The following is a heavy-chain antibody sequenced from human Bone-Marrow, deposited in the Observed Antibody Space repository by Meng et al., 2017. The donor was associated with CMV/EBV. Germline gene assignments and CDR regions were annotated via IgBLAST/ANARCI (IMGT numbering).Heavy chain of an antibody. CDR2: ISYDGSNK. Sequence: GESLKISCAASGFTFSSYAMHWVRQAPGKGLEWVAVISYDGSNKYYADSVKGRFTISRDNAKNTLYLQMNSLRAEDTAVYYCAMGSGSDSWGQGTLVTVSS. D-gene: IGHD1-26*01. CDR3: AMGSGSDS. J-gene: IGHJ5*01. CDR1: GFTFSSYA. V-gene: IGHV3-30*04.